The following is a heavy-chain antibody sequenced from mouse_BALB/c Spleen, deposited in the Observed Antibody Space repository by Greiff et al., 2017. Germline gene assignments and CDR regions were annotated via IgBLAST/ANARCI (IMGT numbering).Heavy chain of an antibody. J-gene: IGHJ2*01. CDR1: GFTFSSFG. V-gene: IGHV5-17*02. CDR2: ISSGSSTI. CDR3: ARGFGYGSSYYFDY. D-gene: IGHD1-1*01. Sequence: EVKLMESGGGLVQPGGSRKLSCAASGFTFSSFGMHWVRQAPEKGLEWVAYISSGSSTIYYADTVKGRFTISRDNPKNTLFLQMTSLRSEDTAMYYGARGFGYGSSYYFDYWGQGTTLTVSS.